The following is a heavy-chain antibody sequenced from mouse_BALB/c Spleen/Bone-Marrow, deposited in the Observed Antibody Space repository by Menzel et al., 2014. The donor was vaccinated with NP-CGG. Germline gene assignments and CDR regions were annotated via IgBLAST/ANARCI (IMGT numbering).Heavy chain of an antibody. J-gene: IGHJ2*01. CDR2: IFPGTGTT. D-gene: IGHD3-2*01. V-gene: IGHV1S132*01. Sequence: QVHVKQSGAELVKPGASVKLSCKTSGYTFTSYWIQWVKQRPGQGLGWIGEIFPGTGTTYYNEKFKGKATLTIDTSSSTAYMQLSSPTSEDSAVYFCASRDSSGYVPDYWGQGTTLTVSS. CDR3: ASRDSSGYVPDY. CDR1: GYTFTSYW.